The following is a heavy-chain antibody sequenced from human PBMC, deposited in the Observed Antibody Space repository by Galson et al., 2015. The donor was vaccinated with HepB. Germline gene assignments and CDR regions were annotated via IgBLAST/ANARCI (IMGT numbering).Heavy chain of an antibody. CDR1: GGSFSGYY. CDR2: INHSGST. V-gene: IGHV4-34*01. J-gene: IGHJ4*02. D-gene: IGHD3-10*01. Sequence: SETLSLTCAVYGGSFSGYYWSWIRQPPGKGLEWIGEINHSGSTNYNPSLKSRVTISVDTSKNQFSLKLSSVTAADTAVYYCARFPTYYYGSGSYYSNDWGQGTLVTVSS. CDR3: ARFPTYYYGSGSYYSND.